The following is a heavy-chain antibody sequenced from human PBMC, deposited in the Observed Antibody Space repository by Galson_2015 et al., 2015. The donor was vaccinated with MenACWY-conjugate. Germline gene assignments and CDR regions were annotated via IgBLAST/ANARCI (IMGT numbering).Heavy chain of an antibody. V-gene: IGHV3-30*01. CDR3: AGVGQERWTLLPNFDG. D-gene: IGHD3-22*01. CDR2: ISYDGKDK. J-gene: IGHJ4*02. CDR1: GFNFNMYA. Sequence: SLRLSCAASGFNFNMYALHWIRQAPGKGLEWVAVISYDGKDKYYGDSVKGRFIILRDNSKNTVYLQMNSLRGEDTVVYFRAGVGQERWTLLPNFDGCGQGTRFTVSS.